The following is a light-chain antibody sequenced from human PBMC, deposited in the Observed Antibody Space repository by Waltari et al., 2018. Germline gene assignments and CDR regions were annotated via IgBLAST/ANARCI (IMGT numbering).Light chain of an antibody. V-gene: IGLV3-1*01. CDR2: QDY. Sequence: SYELTQPPSVSVSPGQTASVTCSGDKLGDKYAYWYQQKPGHSPVRVIYQDYKRPSGIPERFSGSNSGNTATLTISGTQAMDEADYYCQAWDITTVVFGGGTKLTVL. CDR1: KLGDKY. CDR3: QAWDITTVV. J-gene: IGLJ2*01.